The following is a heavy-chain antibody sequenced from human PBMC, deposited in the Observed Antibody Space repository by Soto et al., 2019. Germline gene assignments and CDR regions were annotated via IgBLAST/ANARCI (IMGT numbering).Heavy chain of an antibody. V-gene: IGHV4-39*01. CDR3: ARISVAPRCMDV. CDR1: GGSISSSSYS. J-gene: IGHJ6*03. Sequence: PSETLSLTCTVSGGSISSSSYSWGWIRQSPGKGLEWIGSFYYSGSTYYSPSLRSRVTISGDTSRKQISLRLSSVTAADTAVYYCARISVAPRCMDVWGKGTTVTVSS. D-gene: IGHD5-12*01. CDR2: FYYSGST.